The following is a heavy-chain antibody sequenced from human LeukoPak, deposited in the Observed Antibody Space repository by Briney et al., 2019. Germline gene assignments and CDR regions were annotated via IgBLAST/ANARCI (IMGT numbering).Heavy chain of an antibody. J-gene: IGHJ5*02. CDR2: IIPNSGGT. CDR1: GYTFTDYY. CDR3: ARGLGVTTWNWFDP. V-gene: IGHV1-2*02. Sequence: APVKVSCKASGYTFTDYYIHWVRQAPGQGLEWMGWIIPNSGGTIYAQKFQGRVTMTRDTSISTAYMELSRLRSDDTAVYYCARGLGVTTWNWFDPWGQGTLVTVSS. D-gene: IGHD4-11*01.